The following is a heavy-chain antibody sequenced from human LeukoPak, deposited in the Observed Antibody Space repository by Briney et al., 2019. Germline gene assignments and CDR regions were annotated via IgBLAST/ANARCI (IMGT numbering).Heavy chain of an antibody. Sequence: PSETLSLTCTVSGGSISSYYWSWIRQPPGKGLEWIGYIYYSGSTYYNPSLKSRVTISVDTSKNQFSLKLSSVTAADTAVYYCARDRGYSSSWYLDYWGQGTLVTVSS. D-gene: IGHD6-13*01. V-gene: IGHV4-30-4*01. CDR1: GGSISSYY. CDR2: IYYSGST. J-gene: IGHJ4*02. CDR3: ARDRGYSSSWYLDY.